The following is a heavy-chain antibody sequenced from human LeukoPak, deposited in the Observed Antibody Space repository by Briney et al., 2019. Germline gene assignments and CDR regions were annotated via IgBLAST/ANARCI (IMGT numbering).Heavy chain of an antibody. CDR3: ARGGDPTD. Sequence: SETLSLTCTVSGASVNSHSSYWSCIRQPPGKGLEWIGYIYYSGSTNYNPSLKSRVTISVDTSKNQFSLKLSSVTAADTAVYYCARGGDPTDWGQGTLVTVSS. V-gene: IGHV4-61*01. CDR1: GASVNSHSSY. J-gene: IGHJ4*02. D-gene: IGHD3-16*01. CDR2: IYYSGST.